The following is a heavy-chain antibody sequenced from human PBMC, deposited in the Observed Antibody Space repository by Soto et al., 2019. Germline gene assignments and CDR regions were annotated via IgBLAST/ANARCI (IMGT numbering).Heavy chain of an antibody. CDR1: GFTFSSYA. V-gene: IGHV3-23*01. J-gene: IGHJ5*02. CDR3: AKDNWIAAADSNWFDP. D-gene: IGHD6-13*01. CDR2: ISGSGGST. Sequence: PGGSLRLSCAASGFTFSSYAMSWVRQAPGKGLEWVSAISGSGGSTYYADSVKGRFTISRDNSKNTLYLQMNSLRADDTAVYYCAKDNWIAAADSNWFDPWGQGTLVTVSS.